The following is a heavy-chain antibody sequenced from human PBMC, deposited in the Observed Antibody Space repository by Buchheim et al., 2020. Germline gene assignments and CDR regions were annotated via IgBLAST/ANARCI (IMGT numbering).Heavy chain of an antibody. CDR1: GFTFSSYS. CDR2: ISSSSRTI. D-gene: IGHD3-22*01. CDR3: ARGRDSSGECCYQYGMDV. J-gene: IGHJ6*02. Sequence: EVQLVESGGGSVQPGGSLRLSCVGSGFTFSSYSVNWVRQAPGKGLEWLSYISSSSRTIYFAASVKGRVTVSRDNVKNSLYLQVDRLRAEDTAVYYCARGRDSSGECCYQYGMDVWGRGTT. V-gene: IGHV3-48*01.